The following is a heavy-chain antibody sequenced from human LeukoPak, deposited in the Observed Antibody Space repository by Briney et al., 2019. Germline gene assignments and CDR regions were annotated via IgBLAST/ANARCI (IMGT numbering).Heavy chain of an antibody. J-gene: IGHJ4*02. D-gene: IGHD5-18*01. V-gene: IGHV1-46*01. CDR3: ARGSYGYPMAY. CDR1: GYTFTSYG. CDR2: INPSGGST. Sequence: ASVKVSCKASGYTFTSYGINWVRQAPGQGLEWMGIINPSGGSTSYAQKFQGRVTMTRDMSTSTVYMELSSLRSEDTAVYYCARGSYGYPMAYWGQGTLVTVSS.